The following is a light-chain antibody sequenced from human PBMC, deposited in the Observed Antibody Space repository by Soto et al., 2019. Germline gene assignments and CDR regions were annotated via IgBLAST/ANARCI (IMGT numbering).Light chain of an antibody. Sequence: AIQLTQSPSSLSASVGDRVTITCLASQGISSALAWFQQKPGKAPKLLIYSASSLESGVPSRFSGSGSGTEFSPTISSLQPEDFATSFCQQFNSYPHTFGQGTRLEIK. J-gene: IGKJ5*01. CDR3: QQFNSYPHT. V-gene: IGKV1-13*02. CDR1: QGISSA. CDR2: SAS.